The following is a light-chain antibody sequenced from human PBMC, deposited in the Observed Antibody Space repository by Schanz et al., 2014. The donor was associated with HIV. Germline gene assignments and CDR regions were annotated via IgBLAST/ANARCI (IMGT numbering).Light chain of an antibody. Sequence: IQMTQSPSTVSTSVGDRVTITCRASQTIGRLLAWYQQKPGRAPKLLIYQASILETGVPSRFSGSGSGTSFTLTISSLQPDDFATYYCQQLNSFPFTFGPGTKVYLK. CDR1: QTIGRL. CDR2: QAS. J-gene: IGKJ3*01. CDR3: QQLNSFPFT. V-gene: IGKV1-5*03.